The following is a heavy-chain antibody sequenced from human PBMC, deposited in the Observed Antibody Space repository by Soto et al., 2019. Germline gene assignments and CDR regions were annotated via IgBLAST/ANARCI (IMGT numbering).Heavy chain of an antibody. CDR2: IWYDGSNK. V-gene: IGHV3-33*01. J-gene: IGHJ4*02. Sequence: QVQLVESGGGVVQPGRSLRLSRAASGFTFRSYGMHWVRQAPGKGLEWVAVIWYDGSNKYYADSVKGRFTISRDNSKNTLYLQMNSLRAEDTAVYYCARDALGEATSGFDYWGQGTLVTVSS. CDR3: ARDALGEATSGFDY. CDR1: GFTFRSYG. D-gene: IGHD3-10*01.